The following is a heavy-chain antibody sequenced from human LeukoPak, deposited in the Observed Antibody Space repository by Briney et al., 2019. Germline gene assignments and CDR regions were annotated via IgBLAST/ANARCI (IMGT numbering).Heavy chain of an antibody. CDR1: GGSMRNYY. CDR3: ARLVAANYFDY. V-gene: IGHV4-59*08. CDR2: IYYSGST. D-gene: IGHD5-12*01. Sequence: SETLSLTCTVSGGSMRNYYWSWIWQPPGKGLEWIGYIYYSGSTKYNRSLQSRVTISVATSKNQFSLKLSSVTAADTAVYYCARLVAANYFDYWGQGTLVTVSS. J-gene: IGHJ4*02.